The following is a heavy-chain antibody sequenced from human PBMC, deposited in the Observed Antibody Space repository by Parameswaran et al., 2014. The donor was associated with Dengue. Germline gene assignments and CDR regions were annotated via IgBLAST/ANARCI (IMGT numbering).Heavy chain of an antibody. Sequence: VRQMPGKGLEWMGIIYPGDSDTRYSPSFQGQVTISADKSISTAYLQWSSLKASDTAMYYCARGTYGGNSDYYYYYGMDVWGQGTTVTVSS. CDR3: ARGTYGGNSDYYYYYGMDV. V-gene: IGHV5-51*01. D-gene: IGHD4-23*01. J-gene: IGHJ6*02. CDR2: IYPGDSDT.